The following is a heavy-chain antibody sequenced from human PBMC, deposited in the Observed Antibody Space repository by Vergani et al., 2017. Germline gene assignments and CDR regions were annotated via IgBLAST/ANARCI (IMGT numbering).Heavy chain of an antibody. Sequence: QVQLVQSGAEVKKPGSSVKVSCKASGGTFSSYAISWVRQAPGQGLEWMGGIIPIFGTANYAQKFQGRVTITADESTSTAYMELSSLRSEDTAVYYCARTLYCCGDCYSNWYFDLWGRGTLVTVSS. J-gene: IGHJ2*01. D-gene: IGHD2-21*02. CDR2: IIPIFGTA. CDR3: ARTLYCCGDCYSNWYFDL. CDR1: GGTFSSYA. V-gene: IGHV1-69*01.